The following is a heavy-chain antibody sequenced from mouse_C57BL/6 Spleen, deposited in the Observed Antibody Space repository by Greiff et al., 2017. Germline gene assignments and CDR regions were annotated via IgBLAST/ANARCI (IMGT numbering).Heavy chain of an antibody. CDR1: GYAFSSSW. CDR2: IYPGDGDT. Sequence: QVQLQQSGPELVKPGASVKISCKASGYAFSSSWMNWVKQRPGKGLEWIGRIYPGDGDTNYNGKFKGKATLTADKSSSTAYMQLSSLTSVDSAVYFCARSSLDVWGTGTSVTFSS. V-gene: IGHV1-82*01. CDR3: ARSSLDV. J-gene: IGHJ1*03.